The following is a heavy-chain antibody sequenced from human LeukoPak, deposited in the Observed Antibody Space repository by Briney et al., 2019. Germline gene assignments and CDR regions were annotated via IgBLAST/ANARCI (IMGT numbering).Heavy chain of an antibody. CDR2: IYYSGST. Sequence: EPSETLSLTCTVSGGSISSGDYYWSWIRQPPGKGLEWIGYIYYSGSTYYNPSLKSRVTISVDTSKNQFSLKLSSVTAADTAVYYCASSPYSSSWYRRLGAFDIWGQGTMVTVSS. D-gene: IGHD6-13*01. CDR3: ASSPYSSSWYRRLGAFDI. J-gene: IGHJ3*02. V-gene: IGHV4-30-4*02. CDR1: GGSISSGDYY.